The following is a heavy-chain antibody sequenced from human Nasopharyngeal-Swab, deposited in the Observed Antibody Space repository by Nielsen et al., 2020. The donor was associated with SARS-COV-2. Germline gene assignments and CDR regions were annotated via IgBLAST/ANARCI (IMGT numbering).Heavy chain of an antibody. V-gene: IGHV3-23*01. CDR3: AKGDSAAGSSSDY. CDR1: GFTFSSYA. J-gene: IGHJ4*02. Sequence: GSLRLSCAASGFTFSSYAMSWVRQAPGKGLEWVSTISGGGSSTYYADSVKGRFTISRDNSKNTLYLQMNRLRAEDTAVYYCAKGDSAAGSSSDYWGQGTLVTVSS. D-gene: IGHD6-13*01. CDR2: ISGGGSST.